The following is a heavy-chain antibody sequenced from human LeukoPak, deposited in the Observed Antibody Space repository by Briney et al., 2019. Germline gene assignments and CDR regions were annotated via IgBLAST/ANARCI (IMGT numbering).Heavy chain of an antibody. CDR3: ARSRYCSGGSCYRGRRSAEYFQH. V-gene: IGHV1-8*03. CDR1: GYTFTSYD. Sequence: ASVKVSCKASGYTFTSYDINWVRQATGQGLEWMGWMNPNSGNTGYAQKFQGRVTITRNTSISTAYMELSSLRSEDTAVYYCARSRYCSGGSCYRGRRSAEYFQHWGQGTLVTVSS. D-gene: IGHD2-15*01. J-gene: IGHJ1*01. CDR2: MNPNSGNT.